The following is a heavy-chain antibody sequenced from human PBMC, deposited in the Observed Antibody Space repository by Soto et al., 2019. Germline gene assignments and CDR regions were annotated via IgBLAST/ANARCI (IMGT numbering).Heavy chain of an antibody. D-gene: IGHD5-18*01. CDR1: GFSLITSGMR. CDR2: IDWDDDK. Sequence: ESGPTHVNPTPTLALTCTFSGFSLITSGMRVSWMSQPPGKALEWLARIDWDDDKFYSTSLKTRLTISKDTSKNQVVLTMTNMDPVDTATYYCARMDGYSYGYNYWGQGTLVTVSS. J-gene: IGHJ4*02. V-gene: IGHV2-70*04. CDR3: ARMDGYSYGYNY.